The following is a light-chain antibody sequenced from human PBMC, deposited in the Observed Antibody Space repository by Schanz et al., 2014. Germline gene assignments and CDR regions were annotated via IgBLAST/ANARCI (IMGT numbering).Light chain of an antibody. CDR1: NLGGKS. V-gene: IGLV3-21*03. CDR3: QSYDSSLSDRWV. CDR2: DDS. Sequence: SYELTQTPSVSVAPGKTATIICGGNNLGGKSVHWYQQKAGQAPVLVVYDDSDRPSGIPERFSGSKSGTSASLAITGLQAEDEADYYCQSYDSSLSDRWVFGGGTKLTVL. J-gene: IGLJ3*02.